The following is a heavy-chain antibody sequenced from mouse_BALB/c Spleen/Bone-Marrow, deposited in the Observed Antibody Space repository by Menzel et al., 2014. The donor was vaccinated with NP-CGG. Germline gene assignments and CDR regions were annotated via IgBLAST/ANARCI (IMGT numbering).Heavy chain of an antibody. D-gene: IGHD1-1*01. CDR2: INPDSSTI. CDR1: GFVFSRYW. CDR3: ARLLYYGYFDY. J-gene: IGHJ2*01. V-gene: IGHV4-1*02. Sequence: VQVVESGRGLTQPVNSLKLSCAASGFVFSRYWTIWVRQAPGKELVWIGEINPDSSTINYTPSLKDKFIISRDNAKNTLHLQMSKVRSEDTALYYCARLLYYGYFDYWGQGTTLTVSS.